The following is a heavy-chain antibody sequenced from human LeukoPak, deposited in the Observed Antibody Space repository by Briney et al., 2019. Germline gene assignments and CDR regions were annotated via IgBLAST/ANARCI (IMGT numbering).Heavy chain of an antibody. V-gene: IGHV3-7*01. CDR2: IKEDGSEK. D-gene: IGHD5-24*01. CDR3: ARLATHGDF. J-gene: IGHJ4*02. CDR1: GFAFSTYW. Sequence: GSLRLSCAASGFAFSTYWMSWVRQAPGKGLEWVANIKEDGSEKYYVDSVKGRFTISRDNSKNTLYLQMNSLRAEDTAVYYCARLATHGDFWGQGTLVTVSS.